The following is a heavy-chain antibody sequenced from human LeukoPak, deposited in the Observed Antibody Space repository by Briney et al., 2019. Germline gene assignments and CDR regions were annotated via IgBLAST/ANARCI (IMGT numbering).Heavy chain of an antibody. CDR1: GGSISSSSYY. V-gene: IGHV4-39*01. J-gene: IGHJ4*02. Sequence: SETLSLTCTVSGGSISSSSYYWGCIRQPPGKGLEWIGSIYYSGSTYYNPSLKSRVTISVDTSKNQFSLKLSSVTAADTAVYYCARPLRSGYSSSYYFDYWGQGTLVTVSS. CDR2: IYYSGST. D-gene: IGHD6-6*01. CDR3: ARPLRSGYSSSYYFDY.